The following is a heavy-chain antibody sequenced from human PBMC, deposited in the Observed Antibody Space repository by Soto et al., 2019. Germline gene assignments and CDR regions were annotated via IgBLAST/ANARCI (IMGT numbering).Heavy chain of an antibody. V-gene: IGHV1-69*06. D-gene: IGHD1-1*01. Sequence: SVKVSCKAAGGTFSSYAISWVRQAPGQGLEWMGGIIPIFGTANYAQKFQGRVTITADKSTSTASLKLRSVTAADTAVYYCVRDGTKTLRDWFDPWGQGISVTVSS. CDR3: VRDGTKTLRDWFDP. CDR2: IIPIFGTA. CDR1: GGTFSSYA. J-gene: IGHJ5*02.